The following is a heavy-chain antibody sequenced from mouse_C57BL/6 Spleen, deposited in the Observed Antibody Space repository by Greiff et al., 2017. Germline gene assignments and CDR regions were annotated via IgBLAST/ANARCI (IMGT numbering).Heavy chain of an antibody. CDR3: ARRYSTGGYFDV. CDR2: ISSGSSTI. Sequence: EVMLVESGGGLVKPGGSLKLSCAASGFAFSDYGMHWVRQAPEKGLEWVAYISSGSSTIYYADTVKGRFTISRDNAKNTLFLQMTSLRSEDTAMYYCARRYSTGGYFDVWGTGTTVTVSS. CDR1: GFAFSDYG. J-gene: IGHJ1*03. D-gene: IGHD2-5*01. V-gene: IGHV5-17*01.